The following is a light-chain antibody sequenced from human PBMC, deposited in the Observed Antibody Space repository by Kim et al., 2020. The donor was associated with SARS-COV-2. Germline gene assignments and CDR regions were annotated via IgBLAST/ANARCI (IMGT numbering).Light chain of an antibody. J-gene: IGLJ2*01. CDR3: NSRDSNDNVV. CDR1: ILRSDY. Sequence: VSLGETVRITCKGEILRSDYATWYKQKPGRAPILVIYSKNNRPSGIPDRFSGSSSGNTASLTITGAQAGDEAAYYCNSRDSNDNVVFGGGTQLTVL. V-gene: IGLV3-19*01. CDR2: SKN.